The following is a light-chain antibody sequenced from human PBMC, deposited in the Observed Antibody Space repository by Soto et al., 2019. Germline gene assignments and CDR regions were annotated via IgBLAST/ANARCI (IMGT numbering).Light chain of an antibody. CDR2: GAS. V-gene: IGKV3-15*01. CDR1: QSVSSN. CDR3: QKYNSAPLT. J-gene: IGKJ4*01. Sequence: EIVMTQSPATLSVSPGERATLSCRASQSVSSNLAWYQQKPGQAPSLLIYGASTRATGTPARFSGSGSGTEFTLTISSLQPEDVATYYCQKYNSAPLTFGGGTKVDIK.